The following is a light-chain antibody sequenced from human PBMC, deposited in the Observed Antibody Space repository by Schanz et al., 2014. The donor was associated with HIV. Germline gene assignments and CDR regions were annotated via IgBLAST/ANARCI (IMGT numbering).Light chain of an antibody. CDR2: DVS. CDR3: QSYDSSQSVVV. V-gene: IGLV2-11*01. Sequence: QSALTQPRSVSGSPGQSVTISCTGTSSDVGGYNSVSWYQQHPGKAPKLMLYDVSKRPSGVPDRFSGSKSGDTASLTISGLQAEDEADYYCQSYDSSQSVVVFGGGTKLTVL. J-gene: IGLJ2*01. CDR1: SSDVGGYNS.